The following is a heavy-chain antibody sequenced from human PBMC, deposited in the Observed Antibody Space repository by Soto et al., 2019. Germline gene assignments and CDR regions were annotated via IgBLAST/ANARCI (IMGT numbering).Heavy chain of an antibody. CDR2: INHSGST. Sequence: SETLSLTCAVYGGSFSGYYWSWIRQPPGKGLEWIGEINHSGSTNYNPSLKSRVTISVDTSKNQFSLKLSSVTAADTAVYYCARGLARERYYYYMDVWGKGTTVTVSS. CDR3: ARGLARERYYYYMDV. CDR1: GGSFSGYY. V-gene: IGHV4-34*01. J-gene: IGHJ6*03.